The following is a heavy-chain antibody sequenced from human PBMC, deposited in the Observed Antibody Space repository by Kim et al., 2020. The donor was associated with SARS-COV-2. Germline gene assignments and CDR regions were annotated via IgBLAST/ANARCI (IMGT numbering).Heavy chain of an antibody. V-gene: IGHV3-11*01. CDR1: GFTFSDYY. J-gene: IGHJ4*02. CDR3: ARGLLSIAAADSTDY. Sequence: GGSLRLSCAASGFTFSDYYMSWIRQAPGKGLEWVSYISSSGSTIYYADSVKGRFTISRDNAKNSLYLQMNSLRAEDTAVYYCARGLLSIAAADSTDYWGQGTLVTVSS. D-gene: IGHD6-13*01. CDR2: ISSSGSTI.